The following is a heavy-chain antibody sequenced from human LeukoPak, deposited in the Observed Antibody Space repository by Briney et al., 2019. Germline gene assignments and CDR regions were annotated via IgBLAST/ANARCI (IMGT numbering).Heavy chain of an antibody. Sequence: GGSLRLSRAASGFTFSSYAMSWVRQAPGKGLEWVSAISGTGGSTFYADSVKGRFTISRDNSKNTLYLQMNSLRAEDTAVYYCAKDGSGSSSLYWGQGTLVTVSS. J-gene: IGHJ4*02. CDR1: GFTFSSYA. CDR2: ISGTGGST. D-gene: IGHD6-6*01. CDR3: AKDGSGSSSLY. V-gene: IGHV3-23*01.